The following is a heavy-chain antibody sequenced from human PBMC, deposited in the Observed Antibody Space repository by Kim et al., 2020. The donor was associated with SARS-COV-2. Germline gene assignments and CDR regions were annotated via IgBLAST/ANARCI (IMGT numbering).Heavy chain of an antibody. D-gene: IGHD1-26*01. V-gene: IGHV4-4*07. CDR3: AREIVYYYMDV. J-gene: IGHJ6*03. CDR2: T. Sequence: TNHQPTLKSRVTVSVDTSKNQFSLKLSSVTAADTAVYYCAREIVYYYMDVWGKGTTVTVSS.